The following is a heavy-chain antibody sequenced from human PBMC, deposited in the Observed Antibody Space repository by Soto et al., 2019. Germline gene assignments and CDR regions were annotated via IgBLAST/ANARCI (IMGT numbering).Heavy chain of an antibody. V-gene: IGHV6-1*01. CDR2: TYYRSKWYN. CDR3: AREERPGEAAAALDY. CDR1: GDSVSSNSAA. Sequence: SQTLSLTCAISGDSVSSNSAAWDCVIQSPSRVLEWLGRTYYRSKWYNDYAVSVKSRITINPDTSKNQFSLQLNSVTPEDTAVYYCAREERPGEAAAALDYWGQGTLVTVSS. J-gene: IGHJ4*02. D-gene: IGHD6-13*01.